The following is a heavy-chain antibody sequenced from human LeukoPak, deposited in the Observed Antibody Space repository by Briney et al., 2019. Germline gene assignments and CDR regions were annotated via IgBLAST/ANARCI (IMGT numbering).Heavy chain of an antibody. D-gene: IGHD6-6*01. CDR3: ARGLESSSSPPFDY. Sequence: GGSLRLSCAASGFTFSSYGMHWVRQAPGKGLEWVAVISYDGSNKYYADSVKGRFTIARDNSKNTLYLQMNSLRAEDTAVYYCARGLESSSSPPFDYWGQGTLVTVSS. CDR2: ISYDGSNK. CDR1: GFTFSSYG. J-gene: IGHJ4*02. V-gene: IGHV3-30*03.